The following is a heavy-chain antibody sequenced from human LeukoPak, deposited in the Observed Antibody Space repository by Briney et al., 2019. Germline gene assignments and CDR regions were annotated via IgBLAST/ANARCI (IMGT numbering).Heavy chain of an antibody. J-gene: IGHJ6*03. V-gene: IGHV1-18*01. Sequence: RASVKVSCKASGYTFTSYGISWVRQAPGQGLEWMGWISAYNGNTNYAQKLQGRVTMTTDTSTSTAYMELRSLRSDDTAVYYCARDLSPEPIAARPHYYYYMDVWGKGTTVTVSS. D-gene: IGHD6-6*01. CDR2: ISAYNGNT. CDR3: ARDLSPEPIAARPHYYYYMDV. CDR1: GYTFTSYG.